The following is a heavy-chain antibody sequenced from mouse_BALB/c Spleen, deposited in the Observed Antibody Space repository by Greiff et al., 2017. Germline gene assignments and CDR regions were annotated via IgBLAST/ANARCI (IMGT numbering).Heavy chain of an antibody. D-gene: IGHD2-3*01. V-gene: IGHV5-6*01. Sequence: EVQLVESGGDLVKPGGSLKLSCAASGFTFSSYGMSWVRQTPDKRLEWVATISSGGSYTYYPDSVKGRFTISRDNAKNTLYLQMSSLKSEDTAMYYCARLDGYYGYAMDYWGQGTSVTVSS. CDR1: GFTFSSYG. CDR2: ISSGGSYT. J-gene: IGHJ4*01. CDR3: ARLDGYYGYAMDY.